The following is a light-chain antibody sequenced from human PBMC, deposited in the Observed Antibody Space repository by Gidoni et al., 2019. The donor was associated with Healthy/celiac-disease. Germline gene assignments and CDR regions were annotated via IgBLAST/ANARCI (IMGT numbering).Light chain of an antibody. CDR2: DAS. CDR3: QQRSNWPPMYT. CDR1: QSVSSY. V-gene: IGKV3-11*01. Sequence: DIVLTQSPATLSLSPGERATLSCRASQSVSSYLAWYQQKPGQAPRLLIDDASNRATGIPARFSGSGSGTDFTITISSLEPEDFAVYYCQQRSNWPPMYTVXXXTKLEIK. J-gene: IGKJ2*01.